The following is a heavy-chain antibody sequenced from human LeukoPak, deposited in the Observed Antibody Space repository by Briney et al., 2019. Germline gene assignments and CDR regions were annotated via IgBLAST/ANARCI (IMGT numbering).Heavy chain of an antibody. Sequence: SETLSLTCTVSGGSISSSSDYWGWIRQPPGKGLEWIGSIYYSGSTYYNPSLKSRVTISVDTSKNQFSLKLSSVTAADTAVYYCARLSGRYYYDSSGYYDPNWFDPWGQGTLVTVSS. J-gene: IGHJ5*02. V-gene: IGHV4-39*01. CDR3: ARLSGRYYYDSSGYYDPNWFDP. CDR2: IYYSGST. CDR1: GGSISSSSDY. D-gene: IGHD3-22*01.